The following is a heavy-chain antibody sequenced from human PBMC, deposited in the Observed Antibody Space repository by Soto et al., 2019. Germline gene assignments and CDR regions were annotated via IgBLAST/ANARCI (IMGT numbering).Heavy chain of an antibody. D-gene: IGHD2-15*01. Sequence: SETLSLTCAVYGGSFSGYYWSWIRQPPGKGLEWIGEINHSGSTNYNPSLKSRVTISVDTSKNQFSLKLSSVTAADTAVYYCARGVRPRGGYYYYYYMDVWGKGTTVTVSS. CDR2: INHSGST. CDR3: ARGVRPRGGYYYYYYMDV. CDR1: GGSFSGYY. V-gene: IGHV4-34*01. J-gene: IGHJ6*03.